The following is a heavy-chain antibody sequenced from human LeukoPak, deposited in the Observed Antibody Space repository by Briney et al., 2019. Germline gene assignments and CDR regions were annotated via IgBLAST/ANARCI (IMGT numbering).Heavy chain of an antibody. CDR1: GFSLSTSGVG. J-gene: IGHJ3*02. CDR2: IYLNDDK. V-gene: IGHV2-5*01. CDR3: AHRRSLGYCSGTSCLDAFSI. Sequence: SGPTLVKPTQTLTLTCTFSGFSLSTSGVGVGWIHQPPGKALEWLALIYLNDDKRYSPSLKSRLTITKDTSKNQVVLTMTNMDPVDTATYYCAHRRSLGYCSGTSCLDAFSIWGQGTMITVSS. D-gene: IGHD2-2*01.